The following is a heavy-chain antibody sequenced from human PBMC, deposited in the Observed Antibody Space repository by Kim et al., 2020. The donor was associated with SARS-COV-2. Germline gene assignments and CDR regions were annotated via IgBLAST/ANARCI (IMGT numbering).Heavy chain of an antibody. CDR1: GFTFSSYS. CDR2: ISSSSSYI. J-gene: IGHJ4*02. Sequence: GGSLRLSCAASGFTFSSYSMNWVRQAPGKGLEWVSSISSSSSYIYYADSVKGRFTISRDNAKNSLYLQMNSLRAEDTAVYYCARDPLSQAGRTDYWGQGTLVTVSS. V-gene: IGHV3-21*01. CDR3: ARDPLSQAGRTDY. D-gene: IGHD6-13*01.